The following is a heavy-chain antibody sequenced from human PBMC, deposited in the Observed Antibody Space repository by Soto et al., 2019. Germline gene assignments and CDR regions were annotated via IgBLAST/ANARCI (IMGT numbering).Heavy chain of an antibody. D-gene: IGHD3-10*01. CDR1: GGSISSYY. V-gene: IGHV4-34*01. J-gene: IGHJ6*02. CDR3: ARGWFLYYYGMDV. Sequence: PSETLSLTCTVSGGSISSYYWSWIRQPPGKGLEWIGEINHSGSTNYNPSLKSRVTISVDTSKNQFSLKLSSVTAADTAVYYCARGWFLYYYGMDVWGQGTTVTVSS. CDR2: INHSGST.